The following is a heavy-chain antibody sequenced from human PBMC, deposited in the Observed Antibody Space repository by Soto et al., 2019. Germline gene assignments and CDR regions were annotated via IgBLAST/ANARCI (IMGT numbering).Heavy chain of an antibody. Sequence: GGSLRLSCAASGFTFSSDTMSWVRQAPGKGLEWVSAISKTGDSTHYADSVKGRFTISRDTSTNTLYLQMNSLRAEDTAVYYCARVSSSWWGMNDRDGMDVWGQGTTVTVSS. CDR1: GFTFSSDT. D-gene: IGHD6-13*01. V-gene: IGHV3-23*01. J-gene: IGHJ6*02. CDR2: ISKTGDST. CDR3: ARVSSSWWGMNDRDGMDV.